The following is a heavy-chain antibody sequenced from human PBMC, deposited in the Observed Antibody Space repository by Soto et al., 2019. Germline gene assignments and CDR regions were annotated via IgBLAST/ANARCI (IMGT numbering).Heavy chain of an antibody. CDR3: AKDSFPSPGINWVKGSSPQYYFDY. J-gene: IGHJ4*02. Sequence: EVQLVESGGVVVQPGGSLRLSCAASGFTFDDYTMHWVRQAPGKGLEWVSLISWDGGSTYYADSVKGRFTISRDNSKNSLYLQMNSLRTEDTGVYYCAKDSFPSPGINWVKGSSPQYYFDYWGQGTLVTVSS. CDR1: GFTFDDYT. CDR2: ISWDGGST. V-gene: IGHV3-43*01. D-gene: IGHD6-13*01.